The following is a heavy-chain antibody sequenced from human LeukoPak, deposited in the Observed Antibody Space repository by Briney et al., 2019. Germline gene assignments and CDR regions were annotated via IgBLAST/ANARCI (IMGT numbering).Heavy chain of an antibody. CDR1: GGSISSGSYY. Sequence: ASETLSLTCTVSGGSISSGSYYWSWVRQAPGKGLEWVANIKQDGSEKYYVDSVKGRFTISRDNAKNSLYLQMNSLRAEDTAVYYCAGDQLGWEQLVSGGGTTYFDYWGQGTLVTVSS. J-gene: IGHJ4*02. D-gene: IGHD6-6*01. V-gene: IGHV3-7*01. CDR2: IKQDGSEK. CDR3: AGDQLGWEQLVSGGGTTYFDY.